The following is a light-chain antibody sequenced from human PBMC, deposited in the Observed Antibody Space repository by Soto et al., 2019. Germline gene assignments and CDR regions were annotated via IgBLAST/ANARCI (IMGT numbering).Light chain of an antibody. Sequence: QSVLTQPASVSGSPGQSITISCTGTSRDFGGYNYVSWYQQHPGKAPKLMIYDVSNRPSGVSNRFSGSKSGNTASLTISGLQAEDEADYYCSSYTSSSTLYVLGTGTKVTVL. CDR3: SSYTSSSTLYV. CDR2: DVS. V-gene: IGLV2-14*01. CDR1: SRDFGGYNY. J-gene: IGLJ1*01.